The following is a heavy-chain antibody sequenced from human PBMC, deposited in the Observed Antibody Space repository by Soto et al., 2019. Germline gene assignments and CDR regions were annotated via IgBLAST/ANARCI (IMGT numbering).Heavy chain of an antibody. CDR1: GFTFSDYY. V-gene: IGHV3-11*05. CDR2: ISSSDTYA. D-gene: IGHD1-26*01. Sequence: QVQLVESGGGLVKPGGSLRLSCVASGFTFSDYYMSWIRQAPGKGLEVISYISSSDTYAFYADSVKGRFTISRDNANMSLYLLMTSLKADDTAVYYCARSMIRGAHFDSWGQGTLVTVSS. CDR3: ARSMIRGAHFDS. J-gene: IGHJ4*02.